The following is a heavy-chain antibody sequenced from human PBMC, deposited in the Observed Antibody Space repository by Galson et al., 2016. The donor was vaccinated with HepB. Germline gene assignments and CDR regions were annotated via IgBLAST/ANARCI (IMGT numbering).Heavy chain of an antibody. V-gene: IGHV3-30*04. Sequence: SLRLSCAVSGFTFRSFAMHWVRQAPGKGLEWVAVISYDGTNEYYVDSVRGRFTISRDNSKKTVSLQMNSLRPEDTAVYYCARELIVVAPDTQHYGMDVWGQGTTVTVSS. CDR3: ARELIVVAPDTQHYGMDV. D-gene: IGHD2-2*01. CDR1: GFTFRSFA. CDR2: ISYDGTNE. J-gene: IGHJ6*02.